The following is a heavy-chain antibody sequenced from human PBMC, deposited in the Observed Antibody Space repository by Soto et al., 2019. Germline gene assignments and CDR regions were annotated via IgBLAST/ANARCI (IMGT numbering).Heavy chain of an antibody. CDR1: VFTSSG. CDR3: AREGILGLFDAYDL. J-gene: IGHJ3*01. D-gene: IGHD3-3*01. Sequence: QDQLLQSGAEVKKPGASVKVSCKASVFTSSGISWVRQAPGQRLEWMGWISTHNGNTIYAQKFQGRVIMTMATSTTTVYMELRSLRPDDTAVYLCAREGILGLFDAYDLWGQGTMVTVSS. CDR2: ISTHNGNT. V-gene: IGHV1-18*04.